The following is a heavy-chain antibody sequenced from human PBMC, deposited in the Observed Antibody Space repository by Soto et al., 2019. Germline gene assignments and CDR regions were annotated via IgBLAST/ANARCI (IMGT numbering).Heavy chain of an antibody. V-gene: IGHV3-21*01. CDR2: ISSTTNYI. J-gene: IGHJ4*02. CDR1: GFTFSRYS. CDR3: ARESEDLTSNFDY. Sequence: GGSLRLSCAASGFTFSRYSMNWVRQAPGKGLEWVSSISSTTNYIYYADSMKGRFTVSRDHAKNSVYLDMNSLSAEDTAVYYCARESEDLTSNFDYCGQGPLVTVYS.